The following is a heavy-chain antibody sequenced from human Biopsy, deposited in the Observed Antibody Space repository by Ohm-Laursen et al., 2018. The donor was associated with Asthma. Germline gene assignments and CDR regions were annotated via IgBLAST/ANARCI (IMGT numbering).Heavy chain of an antibody. CDR2: ILTKFDIT. Sequence: SSVKVSCKVSGGSFSNFAFSWVRQAPGHGLEWMGTILTKFDITSYVEKFQGRVTITADKSTSTTYMELSRLRSEDTAVYYCARSYDTDSYPVLVLDYWGQGTLVTVSS. J-gene: IGHJ4*02. CDR3: ARSYDTDSYPVLVLDY. V-gene: IGHV1-69*04. CDR1: GGSFSNFA. D-gene: IGHD3-22*01.